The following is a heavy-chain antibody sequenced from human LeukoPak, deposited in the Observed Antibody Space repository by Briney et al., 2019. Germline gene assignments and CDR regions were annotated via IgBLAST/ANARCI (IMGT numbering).Heavy chain of an antibody. D-gene: IGHD3-10*01. CDR1: GGSISSSSYY. V-gene: IGHV4-61*02. J-gene: IGHJ6*03. CDR3: ARGPRVTMVRANGVISLSRADYYMDV. Sequence: SETLSLTCTVSGGSISSSSYYWGWIRQPAGKGLEWIGRIYTSGSTNYNPSLKSRVTISVDTSKNQFSLKLSSVTAADTAVYYCARGPRVTMVRANGVISLSRADYYMDVWGKGTTVTISS. CDR2: IYTSGST.